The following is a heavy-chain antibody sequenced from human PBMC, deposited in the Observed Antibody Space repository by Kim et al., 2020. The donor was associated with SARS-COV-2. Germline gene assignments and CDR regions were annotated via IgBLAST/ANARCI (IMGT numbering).Heavy chain of an antibody. D-gene: IGHD3-10*01. CDR2: IYYSGST. Sequence: SETLSLTCTVSGGSISSSSYYWGWIRQPPGKGLEWIGSIYYSGSTYYNPSLKSRVTISVDTSKNQFSLKLSSVTAADTAVYYCARHLPLNNGYYYGSGSYYNALPFDYWGQGTLVTVSS. CDR3: ARHLPLNNGYYYGSGSYYNALPFDY. CDR1: GGSISSSSYY. J-gene: IGHJ4*02. V-gene: IGHV4-39*01.